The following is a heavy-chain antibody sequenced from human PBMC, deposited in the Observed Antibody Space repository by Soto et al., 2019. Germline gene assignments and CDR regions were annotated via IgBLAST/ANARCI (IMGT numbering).Heavy chain of an antibody. Sequence: ASLKVSCKASGGTFSSYTISWVRQAPGQGLEWMGRIIPILGIANYAQKFQGRVTITADKSTSTAYMELSSLRSEDTAVYYCACGDGPAADFDYWGQRTLVTVSS. V-gene: IGHV1-69*02. CDR3: ACGDGPAADFDY. CDR1: GGTFSSYT. J-gene: IGHJ4*02. CDR2: IIPILGIA. D-gene: IGHD3-10*01.